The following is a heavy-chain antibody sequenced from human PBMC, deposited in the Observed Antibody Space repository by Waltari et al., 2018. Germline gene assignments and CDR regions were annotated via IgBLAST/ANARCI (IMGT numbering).Heavy chain of an antibody. D-gene: IGHD6-13*01. CDR1: GGSISSDRYY. CDR2: IHYSGSP. Sequence: QLQLQESGPGLVKPSETLSLTCTVSGGSISSDRYYWGWIRQPPGKGLEWIGNIHYSGSPHYNPSLKSRVTLSVDTPKNQFSLRLNSVTAADTAVYYCARRRYGSSHSDFWGQGTLVTVSS. CDR3: ARRRYGSSHSDF. J-gene: IGHJ4*02. V-gene: IGHV4-39*01.